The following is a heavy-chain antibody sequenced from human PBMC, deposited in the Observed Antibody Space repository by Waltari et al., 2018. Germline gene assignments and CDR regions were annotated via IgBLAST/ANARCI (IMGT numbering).Heavy chain of an antibody. V-gene: IGHV3-30*04. CDR3: ARDLPYNWNVYFDY. J-gene: IGHJ4*02. CDR2: ISYEGSNK. CDR1: GSTFRTSA. D-gene: IGHD1-1*01. Sequence: QVQLVESGGGVVQPGRSISLSCAASGSTFRTSAMHWVRQAPGKGLEWVAVISYEGSNKYYIDSVKGRFTISRDNSKNTLYLQMNSLRADDTAVYYCARDLPYNWNVYFDYWGQGTLVTVSS.